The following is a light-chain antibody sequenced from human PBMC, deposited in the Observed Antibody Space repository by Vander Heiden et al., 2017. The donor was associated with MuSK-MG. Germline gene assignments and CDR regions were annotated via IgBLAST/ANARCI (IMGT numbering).Light chain of an antibody. CDR2: WAS. CDR3: QQDDDPPYT. V-gene: IGKV4-1*01. CDR1: QSVLYSSNNKNY. J-gene: IGKJ3*01. Sequence: IVMTQSPDSLAVSLGERATINCKSSQSVLYSSNNKNYLAWYQQKPGQPPKLLIYWASTRESGVPDRFSGSGSGTDFTLTISSLQAEDVAVYYCQQDDDPPYTFGHGTKVDIK.